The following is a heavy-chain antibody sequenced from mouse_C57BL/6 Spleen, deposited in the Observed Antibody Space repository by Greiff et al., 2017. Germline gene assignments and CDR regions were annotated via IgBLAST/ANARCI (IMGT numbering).Heavy chain of an antibody. CDR3: ARYDYDPLFAY. V-gene: IGHV1-82*01. J-gene: IGHJ3*01. D-gene: IGHD2-4*01. Sequence: VMLVESGPELVKPGASVKISCKASGYAFSSSWMNWVKQRPGKGLEWIGRIYPGDGDTNYNGKFKGKATLTADKSSSTAYMQLSSLTSEDSAVYFCARYDYDPLFAYWGQGTLVTVSA. CDR1: GYAFSSSW. CDR2: IYPGDGDT.